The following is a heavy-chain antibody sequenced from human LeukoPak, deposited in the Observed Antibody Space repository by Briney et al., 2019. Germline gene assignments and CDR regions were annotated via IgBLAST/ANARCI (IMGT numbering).Heavy chain of an antibody. Sequence: GGSLRLSCAASGFTFSRSWMNWSSQAPGKGREWVANIKQVGSEKYYVDSVKGRFTISRDNAKNSLYLQMNSLRAEDTAVYYCARESYFYDSSGNYPRLDYWGQGTLVTVSS. V-gene: IGHV3-7*01. CDR1: GFTFSRSW. CDR3: ARESYFYDSSGNYPRLDY. CDR2: IKQVGSEK. D-gene: IGHD3-22*01. J-gene: IGHJ4*02.